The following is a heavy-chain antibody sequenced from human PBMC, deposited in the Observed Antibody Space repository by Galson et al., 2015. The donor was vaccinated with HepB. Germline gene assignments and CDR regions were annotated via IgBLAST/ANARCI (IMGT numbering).Heavy chain of an antibody. CDR1: GFTFSSYA. V-gene: IGHV3-64*02. D-gene: IGHD2-2*01. CDR3: ARVGTSGVFDY. CDR2: ISSNGGST. J-gene: IGHJ4*02. Sequence: SLRLSCAASGFTFSSYAMHWVRQAPGKGLHYVSAISSNGGSTYYADSVKGRFTTSRDNSKNTLYLQMGSLRAEDMAVYYCARVGTSGVFDYWGQGTLVTVSS.